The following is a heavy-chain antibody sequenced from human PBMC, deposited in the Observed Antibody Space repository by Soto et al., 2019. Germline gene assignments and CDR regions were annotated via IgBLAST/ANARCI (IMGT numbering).Heavy chain of an antibody. Sequence: ASVKVSCKASGYTLTSYAMHWVRQAPGQRLEWMGWINAGNGNTKYSQKFQGRVTITRDTSASTAYMELSSLRSEDTAVYYCARRSSSSPNWFDPWGQGTLVTVSS. D-gene: IGHD6-13*01. CDR2: INAGNGNT. J-gene: IGHJ5*02. V-gene: IGHV1-3*01. CDR1: GYTLTSYA. CDR3: ARRSSSSPNWFDP.